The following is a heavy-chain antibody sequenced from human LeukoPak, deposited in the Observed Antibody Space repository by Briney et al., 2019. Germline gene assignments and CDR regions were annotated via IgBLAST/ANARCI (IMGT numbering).Heavy chain of an antibody. J-gene: IGHJ6*03. Sequence: GGSLRLSCAASGFTFDDYAMHWVRQAPGKGLEWVSGISWNSGSIGYADSVKGRFTISRDNAKNSLYLQMNSLRAEDTAVYYCARPRSLRNYYYYMDVWGKGTTVTVSS. CDR3: ARPRSLRNYYYYMDV. CDR1: GFTFDDYA. D-gene: IGHD2-15*01. CDR2: ISWNSGSI. V-gene: IGHV3-9*01.